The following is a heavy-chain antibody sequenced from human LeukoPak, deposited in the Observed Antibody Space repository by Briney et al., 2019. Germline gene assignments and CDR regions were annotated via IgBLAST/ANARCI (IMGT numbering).Heavy chain of an antibody. CDR1: GFSFSNYW. CDR2: VNSDGSST. CDR3: ARDGVEFYNWFDP. V-gene: IGHV3-74*01. J-gene: IGHJ5*02. Sequence: PGGSLRLSCAASGFSFSNYWMHWVRQAPGKGLVWVSRVNSDGSSTTYVDSVKGRFTISRDNAKNTLYLQMNSLRAEDTAVYYCARDGVEFYNWFDPWGQGTLVTVSS. D-gene: IGHD2-21*01.